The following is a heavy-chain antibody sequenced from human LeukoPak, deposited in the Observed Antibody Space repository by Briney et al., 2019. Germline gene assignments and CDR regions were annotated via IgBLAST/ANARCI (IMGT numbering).Heavy chain of an antibody. V-gene: IGHV4-34*01. D-gene: IGHD3-16*01. CDR3: ARSRGRAEAASTGFEN. CDR2: ISHGGST. J-gene: IGHJ4*02. CDR1: GGSFSGYY. Sequence: KSSETLSLTCAVYGGSFSGYYWSWIRQPPGKGLEWIGEISHGGSTSFNPSLKSRVSISVDMSKNQISLRLNSVTAADTAIYYCARSRGRAEAASTGFENWGPGGLVTISS.